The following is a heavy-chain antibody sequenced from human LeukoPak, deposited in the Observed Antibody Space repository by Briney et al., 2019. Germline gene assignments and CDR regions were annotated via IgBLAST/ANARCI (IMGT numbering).Heavy chain of an antibody. Sequence: GGSLRLSCAASGFTFSSYSMNWVRQAPGKGLEWVSSISSSSSYIYYADSVKGRFTISRDNAKNSLYLQMNSLRAEDTAVYYCARAQLELRTIDYWGQGTLVTVSS. CDR3: ARAQLELRTIDY. CDR2: ISSSSSYI. V-gene: IGHV3-21*01. CDR1: GFTFSSYS. J-gene: IGHJ4*02. D-gene: IGHD1-7*01.